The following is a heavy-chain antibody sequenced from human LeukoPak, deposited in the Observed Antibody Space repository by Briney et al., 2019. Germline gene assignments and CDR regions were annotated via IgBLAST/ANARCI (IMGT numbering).Heavy chain of an antibody. Sequence: PGGSLRLSCAASGFTFSAYWMTWVRQSPGKGLEWVANMSPDGSEENYVDSVKGRFTISRDNAKSSLYLHMNSLRAEVTAVYYCVSGGHVDFFGQGTLVSVSS. CDR2: MSPDGSEE. CDR1: GFTFSAYW. J-gene: IGHJ4*02. V-gene: IGHV3-7*01. D-gene: IGHD3-10*01. CDR3: VSGGHVDF.